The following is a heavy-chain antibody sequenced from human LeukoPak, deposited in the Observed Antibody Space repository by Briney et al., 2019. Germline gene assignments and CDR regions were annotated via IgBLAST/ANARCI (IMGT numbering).Heavy chain of an antibody. D-gene: IGHD5-12*01. Sequence: GGSLRLSCAASGFTFSSYSMNWVRQAPGKGLEWVSSISSSSSYIYYADSVKGRFTISRDNAKNSLYLQMNSLRAEDTAVYYCARDRGIVATTTQYYFDYWGQGTLVTVSS. CDR3: ARDRGIVATTTQYYFDY. J-gene: IGHJ4*02. CDR2: ISSSSSYI. V-gene: IGHV3-21*04. CDR1: GFTFSSYS.